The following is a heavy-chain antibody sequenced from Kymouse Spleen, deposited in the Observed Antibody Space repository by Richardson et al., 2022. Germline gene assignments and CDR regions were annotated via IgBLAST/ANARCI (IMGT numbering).Heavy chain of an antibody. D-gene: IGHD6-6*01. Sequence: QVQLQQWGAGLLKPSETLSLTCAVYGGSFSGYYWSWIRQPPGKGLEWIGEINHSGSTNYNPSLKSRVTISVDTSKNQFSLKLSSVTAADTAVYYCARQGQLVPFDYWGQGTLVTVSS. CDR1: GGSFSGYY. CDR2: INHSGST. V-gene: IGHV4-34*01. CDR3: ARQGQLVPFDY. J-gene: IGHJ4*02.